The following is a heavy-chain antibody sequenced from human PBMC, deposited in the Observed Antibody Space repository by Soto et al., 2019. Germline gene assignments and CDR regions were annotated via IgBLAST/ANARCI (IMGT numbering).Heavy chain of an antibody. CDR2: ISYDGSNT. CDR3: AKEGGLSGSYYISSSYYFDY. V-gene: IGHV3-30*18. CDR1: GFTFSSYG. D-gene: IGHD1-26*01. Sequence: QVQLVESGGGVVQPGRSLRLSYVASGFTFSSYGMHWVRRAPGKGLEWVAIISYDGSNTYYADSVKGRFTISRDNSKNTLYLQMNSLRAEDTSVYYCAKEGGLSGSYYISSSYYFDYWGQGTLVTVSS. J-gene: IGHJ4*02.